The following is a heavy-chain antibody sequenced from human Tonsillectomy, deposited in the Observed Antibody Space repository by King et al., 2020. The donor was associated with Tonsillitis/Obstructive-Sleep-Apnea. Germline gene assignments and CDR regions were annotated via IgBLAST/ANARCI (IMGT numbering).Heavy chain of an antibody. CDR2: ISSNGGST. Sequence: EVQLVESGGGLVQPGGSLRLSCSASGFTFSSYAMHWVRQAPGKGLEYVSAISSNGGSTYYADSVKGRFTISRDNSKNTLYLQMSSLRAEATAVYYCVKDPAYCGGDCYSSDNWGQGTLVTVSS. CDR1: GFTFSSYA. D-gene: IGHD2-21*02. V-gene: IGHV3-64D*06. CDR3: VKDPAYCGGDCYSSDN. J-gene: IGHJ4*02.